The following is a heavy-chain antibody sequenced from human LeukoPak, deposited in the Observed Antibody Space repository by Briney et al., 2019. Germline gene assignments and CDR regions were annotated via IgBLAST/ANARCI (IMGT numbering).Heavy chain of an antibody. CDR2: ISRDGATT. J-gene: IGHJ5*02. V-gene: IGHV3-64*02. Sequence: GGSLRLSCAASGFTFSSHPMHGVRQAPGKELENIAGISRDGATTYYADSVKGRFTISRDNSKNTLYLQMNSLRAEDTAVYYCARDPGRASINWFDPWGQGTLVTVSS. D-gene: IGHD2-2*02. CDR1: GFTFSSHP. CDR3: ARDPGRASINWFDP.